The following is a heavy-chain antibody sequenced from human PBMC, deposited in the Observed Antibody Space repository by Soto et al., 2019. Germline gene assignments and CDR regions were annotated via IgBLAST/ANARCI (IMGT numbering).Heavy chain of an antibody. D-gene: IGHD1-26*01. J-gene: IGHJ4*02. CDR1: GGSISSYY. CDR2: IYYSGST. CDR3: ARPSGSYLYYFDY. Sequence: PSETLSLTCTVSGGSISSYYWSWIRQPPGKGLEWIGSIYYSGSTYYNPSLKSRVTISVDTSKNQFSLKLSSVTAADTAVYYCARPSGSYLYYFDYWGQGTQVTVSS. V-gene: IGHV4-59*08.